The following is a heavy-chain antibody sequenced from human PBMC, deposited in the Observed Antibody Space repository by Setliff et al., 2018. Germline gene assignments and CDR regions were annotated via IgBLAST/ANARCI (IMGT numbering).Heavy chain of an antibody. D-gene: IGHD1-20*01. CDR2: INPKSGGT. V-gene: IGHV1-2*02. CDR1: GYSFTDYY. J-gene: IGHJ6*04. CDR3: ASPPIRQYNYYMDV. Sequence: GASVKVSCKASGYSFTDYYMHWVRQVPGRGLEWMGWINPKSGGTRYAQKFQGRLTMTRNTSISTAYMELSSLRSDDTAVYYCASPPIRQYNYYMDVWGKGTTVTVSS.